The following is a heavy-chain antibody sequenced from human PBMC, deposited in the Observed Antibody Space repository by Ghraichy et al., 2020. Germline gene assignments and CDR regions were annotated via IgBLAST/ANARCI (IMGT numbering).Heavy chain of an antibody. D-gene: IGHD3-10*01. CDR1: GFPFSIYA. Sequence: GESLNISCAASGFPFSIYAMSWVRQAPGKGLEWVSAISGSGGSTYYADSVKGRFTISRDNSKNTLCLQMNSLRVEDTAVYFCAKAGYGSGSYYNSVDYWGQGTLVTVSS. CDR2: ISGSGGST. CDR3: AKAGYGSGSYYNSVDY. V-gene: IGHV3-23*01. J-gene: IGHJ4*02.